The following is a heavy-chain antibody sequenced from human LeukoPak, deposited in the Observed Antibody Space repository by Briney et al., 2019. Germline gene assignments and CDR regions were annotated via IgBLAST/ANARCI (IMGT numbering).Heavy chain of an antibody. CDR1: GGTFSSHA. D-gene: IGHD6-19*01. J-gene: IGHJ4*02. CDR2: IIPIFGTA. V-gene: IGHV1-69*06. Sequence: ASVKVSCKASGGTFSSHAISWVRQAPGQGLEWMGGIIPIFGTANYAQKFQGRVTITADKSTSTAYMELSSLRSEDTAVYYCARATYSSGWYSYWGQGTLVTVSS. CDR3: ARATYSSGWYSY.